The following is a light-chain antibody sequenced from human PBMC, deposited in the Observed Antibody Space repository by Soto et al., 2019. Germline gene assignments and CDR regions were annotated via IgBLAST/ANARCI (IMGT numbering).Light chain of an antibody. CDR1: QSVGTS. Sequence: EIVLTQSPATLSLSPGERATLSCRASQSVGTSLAWYQQKPGQAPRLLIYDASNRATGIPARFSGSGSGTDFTLTISSLEPEDFVVYYCQQRSKWPLTFGGGTKVEIK. V-gene: IGKV3-11*01. CDR3: QQRSKWPLT. J-gene: IGKJ4*01. CDR2: DAS.